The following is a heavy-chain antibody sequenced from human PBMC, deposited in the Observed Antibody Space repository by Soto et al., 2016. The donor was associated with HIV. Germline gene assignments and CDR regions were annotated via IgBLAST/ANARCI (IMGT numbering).Heavy chain of an antibody. V-gene: IGHV4-59*01. CDR3: ARETGNDDFLTGHQPEYYMDV. Sequence: QVQLQESGPGLVKPSETLSLNCTVSGSPMSTYYWSWIRQTPGKGLEWIGNIYYSGSTNYNPSLKSRVTILVDMSKSQFFLKMKSVSAADTAVYYCARETGNDDFLTGHQPEYYMDVWGKGTT. J-gene: IGHJ6*03. CDR2: IYYSGST. CDR1: GSPMSTYY. D-gene: IGHD3-9*01.